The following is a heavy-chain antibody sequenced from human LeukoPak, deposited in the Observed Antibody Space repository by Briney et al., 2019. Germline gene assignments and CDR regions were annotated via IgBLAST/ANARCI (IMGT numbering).Heavy chain of an antibody. V-gene: IGHV3-11*01. CDR1: GFTFSDYY. J-gene: IGHJ4*02. CDR3: ARDPGIAVAGVLFDY. CDR2: ISSSGSTI. D-gene: IGHD6-19*01. Sequence: TGGSLRLSCAASGFTFSDYYMSWIRQAPGKGLEWVSYISSSGSTIYYADSVKGRFTISRDNAKNSLYLQMNSLRAEDTAVYYCARDPGIAVAGVLFDYWGQGTLVTVSS.